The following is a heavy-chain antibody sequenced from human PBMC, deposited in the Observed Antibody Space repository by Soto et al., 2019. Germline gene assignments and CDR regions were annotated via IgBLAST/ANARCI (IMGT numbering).Heavy chain of an antibody. CDR3: AKGYNNYFFDY. D-gene: IGHD4-4*01. J-gene: IGHJ4*02. Sequence: GGSLRLSCAASGFTFNTYAMTWVRQAPGKGLEWVSSITAGGGGTYYADSVKGRFTISRDNSKNALSLQMNSPRADDTAVYFCAKGYNNYFFDYWGQGTLVTVSS. V-gene: IGHV3-23*01. CDR2: ITAGGGGT. CDR1: GFTFNTYA.